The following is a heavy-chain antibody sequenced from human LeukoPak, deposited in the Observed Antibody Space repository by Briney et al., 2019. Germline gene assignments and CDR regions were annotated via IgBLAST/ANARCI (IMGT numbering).Heavy chain of an antibody. CDR3: ARDRRAYVATMDY. Sequence: GGSLTLSCAACGFIFISYSMNWVRQPRGRGLEWVSSISSSSSYIYYADSVKGRFTISRDNAKNSLYLQMNSLRAEDTAVYYCARDRRAYVATMDYWGQGTLVTVSS. J-gene: IGHJ4*02. V-gene: IGHV3-21*01. CDR1: GFIFISYS. CDR2: ISSSSSYI. D-gene: IGHD5-24*01.